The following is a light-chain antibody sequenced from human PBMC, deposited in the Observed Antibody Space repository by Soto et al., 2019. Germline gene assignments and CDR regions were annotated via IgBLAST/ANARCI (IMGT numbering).Light chain of an antibody. V-gene: IGLV2-14*01. CDR3: SSYTSSSTRV. Sequence: QAVVTKPASVSGSPGQSITIACNGTSSDVGGYNYVSWYQQHPGKAPKLMINDVRNRPSGVSNRFSGSKSGNTASLTISGLQAEDEADYYCSSYTSSSTRVFGGGTKLTVL. CDR1: SSDVGGYNY. J-gene: IGLJ2*01. CDR2: DVR.